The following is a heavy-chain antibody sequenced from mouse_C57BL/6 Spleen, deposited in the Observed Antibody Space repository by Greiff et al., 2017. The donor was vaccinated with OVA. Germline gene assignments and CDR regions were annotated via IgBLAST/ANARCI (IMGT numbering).Heavy chain of an antibody. CDR3: TTHYYGSSYKYFDV. D-gene: IGHD1-1*01. Sequence: VQLQQSGAELVRPGASVKLSCTASGFNIKDYYMHWVKQRPEQGLEWIGRIDPEDGDNEYAPKLQGKATMTAEPSSNTAYLQLSSLTSEDTAVYYCTTHYYGSSYKYFDVWGTGTTVTVSS. CDR1: GFNIKDYY. V-gene: IGHV14-1*01. J-gene: IGHJ1*03. CDR2: IDPEDGDN.